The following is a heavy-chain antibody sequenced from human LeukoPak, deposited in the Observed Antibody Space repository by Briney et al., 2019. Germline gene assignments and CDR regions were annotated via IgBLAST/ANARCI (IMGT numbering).Heavy chain of an antibody. V-gene: IGHV4-59*12. CDR3: ARTAGWSYGFDY. CDR2: IYYSGTT. Sequence: SETLSLTCTVSGGPFSGYYWSWIRQPAGKTLEWIGYIYYSGTTYYNPSLESRVTISGDTSKNQFSLKLNSVTAADTAVYYCARTAGWSYGFDYWGQGTLVTVSS. J-gene: IGHJ4*02. D-gene: IGHD5-18*01. CDR1: GGPFSGYY.